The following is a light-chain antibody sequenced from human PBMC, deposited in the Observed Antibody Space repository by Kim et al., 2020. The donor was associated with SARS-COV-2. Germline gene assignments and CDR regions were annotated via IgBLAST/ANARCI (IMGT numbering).Light chain of an antibody. J-gene: IGKJ2*01. Sequence: EIVLTQSPVTLSLSPGQRATLSCRASQYIDNWLAWYQQKPGQVPRLLIYDASNRATGIPARFSGSGSGTDFTFTISSLEPEDFAVYYCQHRRTWPLTFGQGTKLEI. CDR2: DAS. CDR3: QHRRTWPLT. V-gene: IGKV3-11*01. CDR1: QYIDNW.